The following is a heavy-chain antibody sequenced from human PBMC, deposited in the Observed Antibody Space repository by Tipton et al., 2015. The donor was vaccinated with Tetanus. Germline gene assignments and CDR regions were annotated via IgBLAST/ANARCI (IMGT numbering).Heavy chain of an antibody. J-gene: IGHJ4*02. CDR2: ISAYNGDT. Sequence: QLVQSGAEVKKPGASAKVSCKTSGYTFSNYGVSWVRQATGRGLEWMGWISAYNGDTNTAQNLQGRVTMTTDTSTSTASMEVRSLTYDYPAVYYCWRAAGYHYGSGSYYSGEDYWGQVTLVTVSS. D-gene: IGHD3-10*01. CDR1: GYTFSNYG. CDR3: WRAAGYHYGSGSYYSGEDY. V-gene: IGHV1-18*01.